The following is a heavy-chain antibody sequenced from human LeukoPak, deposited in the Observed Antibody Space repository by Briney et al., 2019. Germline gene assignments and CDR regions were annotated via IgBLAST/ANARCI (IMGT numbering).Heavy chain of an antibody. D-gene: IGHD3-10*01. J-gene: IGHJ4*02. Sequence: GGSLRLSCAASGFAVNNNFMSWVRQAPGKGLEWVSILYSDGTTLYADSVKGRFSISRDNSKNTLYLQMNTLRAEDTAVYYCAKDETMVRGGSRPYWGQGTLVTVSS. CDR3: AKDETMVRGGSRPY. V-gene: IGHV3-53*01. CDR2: LYSDGTT. CDR1: GFAVNNNF.